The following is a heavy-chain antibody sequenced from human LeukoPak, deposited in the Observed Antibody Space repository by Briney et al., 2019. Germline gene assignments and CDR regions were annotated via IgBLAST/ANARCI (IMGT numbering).Heavy chain of an antibody. J-gene: IGHJ5*02. CDR1: GHSFTVYY. Sequence: ASVKVSCKTSGHSFTVYYMHWVRQAPGQGLEWMGWINPNSGGTSSAQKFQGRVTMTRDTSITTVYMEVSWLTSDDTAIYYCARADRLDGGPYLIGPWGQGTLVTVSS. CDR2: INPNSGGT. V-gene: IGHV1-2*02. D-gene: IGHD2-21*01. CDR3: ARADRLDGGPYLIGP.